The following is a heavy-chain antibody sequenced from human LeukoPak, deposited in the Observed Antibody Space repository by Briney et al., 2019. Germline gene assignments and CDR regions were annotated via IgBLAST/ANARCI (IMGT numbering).Heavy chain of an antibody. CDR1: GFTFNTYG. V-gene: IGHV3-30*18. Sequence: PGGSLRLSCAASGFTFNTYGMHWVRQAPGKGLEWVAVNSYDGSNKYYADSVKGRFTISRDNSKNTLYLQINSLRAEDTAIYYCAKDKMESDYDPFDYWGQGTLVTVSS. J-gene: IGHJ4*02. CDR2: NSYDGSNK. D-gene: IGHD5-12*01. CDR3: AKDKMESDYDPFDY.